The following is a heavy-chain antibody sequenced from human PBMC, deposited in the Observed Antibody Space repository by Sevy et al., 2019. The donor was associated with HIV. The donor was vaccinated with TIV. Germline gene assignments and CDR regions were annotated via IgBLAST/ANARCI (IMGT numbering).Heavy chain of an antibody. CDR3: ARDSGKGAAAGKSDAFDI. Sequence: GGSLRLSCAASGFTVSSNYMSWVRQAPGKGLEWVSVIYSGGSTYYADSVKGRFTISRDNSKNTLYLQMNSLRAEDTAVYYCARDSGKGAAAGKSDAFDIWGQGTMVTVSS. D-gene: IGHD6-13*01. CDR2: IYSGGST. J-gene: IGHJ3*02. V-gene: IGHV3-53*01. CDR1: GFTVSSNY.